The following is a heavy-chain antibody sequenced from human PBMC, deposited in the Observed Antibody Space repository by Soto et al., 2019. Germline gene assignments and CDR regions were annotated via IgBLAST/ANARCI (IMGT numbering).Heavy chain of an antibody. D-gene: IGHD2-15*01. V-gene: IGHV3-23*01. Sequence: EVQLWESGGGLVQPGGSLRLSCAASGSTFSSYAMSWVRQAPGKGLEWVSVISGSGDSTYYADSVKGRFTISRDNSKNTLYVQMNSLRAEDTAVYYCARELGYCSGGSCYMDEAFDFWGQGTMVTVSA. CDR1: GSTFSSYA. J-gene: IGHJ3*01. CDR2: ISGSGDST. CDR3: ARELGYCSGGSCYMDEAFDF.